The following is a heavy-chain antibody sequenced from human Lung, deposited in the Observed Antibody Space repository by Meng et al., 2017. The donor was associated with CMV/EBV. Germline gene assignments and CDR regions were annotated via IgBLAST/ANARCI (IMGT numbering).Heavy chain of an antibody. CDR3: AKDGGYCSSTSCYLIPTYYYYGMDV. J-gene: IGHJ6*02. CDR2: ISGSGGST. Sequence: GGSLRLSCAASGFTFSSYAMSWVRQAPGKGLEWVSAISGSGGSTYYADSVKGRFTISRDNSKNTLYLQMNSLRAEDTAVYYCAKDGGYCSSTSCYLIPTYYYYGMDVWGQGTTVTVSS. CDR1: GFTFSSYA. V-gene: IGHV3-23*01. D-gene: IGHD2-2*01.